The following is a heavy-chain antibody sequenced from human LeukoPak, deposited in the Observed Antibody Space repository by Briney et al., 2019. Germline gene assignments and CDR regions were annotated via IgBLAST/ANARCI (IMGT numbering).Heavy chain of an antibody. CDR3: AKDLAGSGSYSFDY. V-gene: IGHV3-23*01. Sequence: GGSLRLSCAASGFTFNNYAMNWVRQAPGRGLEWVSAISGSGGSTYYADSVKGRFTISRDNSKSTLYLQMNSLRAEDTAVYYCAKDLAGSGSYSFDYWGQGTLVTVSS. CDR2: ISGSGGST. J-gene: IGHJ4*02. D-gene: IGHD1-26*01. CDR1: GFTFNNYA.